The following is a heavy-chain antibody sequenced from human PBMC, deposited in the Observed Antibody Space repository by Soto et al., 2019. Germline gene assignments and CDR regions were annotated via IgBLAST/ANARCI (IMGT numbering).Heavy chain of an antibody. Sequence: DVQLVETGGGLIQPGGSLRLSCAASGFTVSSNYMSWVRQAPGKGLEWVSVIYSGGSTYYADSVKGRFTISRDNSKNTLYLQMNSLRAEDTAVYYCARGPRGIAAAGTGLYYYGMDVWGQGTTVTVSS. CDR1: GFTVSSNY. CDR2: IYSGGST. D-gene: IGHD6-13*01. J-gene: IGHJ6*02. CDR3: ARGPRGIAAAGTGLYYYGMDV. V-gene: IGHV3-53*02.